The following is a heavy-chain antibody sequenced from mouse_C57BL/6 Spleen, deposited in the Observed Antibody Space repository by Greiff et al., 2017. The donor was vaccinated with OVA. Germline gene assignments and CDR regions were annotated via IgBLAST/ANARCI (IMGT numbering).Heavy chain of an antibody. CDR2: ISNGGGST. CDR3: ARQGDGYPFAY. V-gene: IGHV5-12*01. CDR1: GFTFSDYY. Sequence: EVQLVESGGGLVQPGGSLKLSCAASGFTFSDYYMYWVRQTPEKRLEWVAYISNGGGSTYYPDTVKGRFTISRDNAKNTLYLQMSRLKSEDTAVYCCARQGDGYPFAYWGQGTLVTVSA. D-gene: IGHD2-3*01. J-gene: IGHJ3*01.